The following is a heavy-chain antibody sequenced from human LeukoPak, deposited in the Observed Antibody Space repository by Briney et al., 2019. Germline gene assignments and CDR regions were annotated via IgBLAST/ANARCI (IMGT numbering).Heavy chain of an antibody. V-gene: IGHV3-7*01. CDR1: GFIFSNYW. CDR3: AGSSGNYRAFHY. CDR2: IKQDGSEI. J-gene: IGHJ4*02. D-gene: IGHD1-26*01. Sequence: GGSLRLSCAASGFIFSNYWMSWVRQAPGKGLEWVANIKQDGSEIYYVDSVKDRFTISRDNAKKSLYLQMKSLRAGDTAVYYCAGSSGNYRAFHYWGQGTLVTVSS.